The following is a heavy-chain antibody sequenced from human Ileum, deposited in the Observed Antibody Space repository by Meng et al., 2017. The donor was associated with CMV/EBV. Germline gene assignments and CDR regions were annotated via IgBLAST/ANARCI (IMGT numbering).Heavy chain of an antibody. J-gene: IGHJ4*02. Sequence: QGQPQQWGPGLLKPSETLSLMCAVQGSAFSDYYWTWIRQFPGKGLEWIGEINHRGNTNYNPSLKSRVTISIDTSRNQFSLKLTSVTATDKAVYYCARASPQRRFLSYWGQGTLVTVSS. CDR2: INHRGNT. D-gene: IGHD3-3*01. CDR3: ARASPQRRFLSY. CDR1: GSAFSDYY. V-gene: IGHV4-34*01.